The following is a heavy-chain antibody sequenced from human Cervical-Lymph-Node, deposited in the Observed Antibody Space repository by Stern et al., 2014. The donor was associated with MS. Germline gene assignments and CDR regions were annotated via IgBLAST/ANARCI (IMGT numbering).Heavy chain of an antibody. J-gene: IGHJ4*02. Sequence: EEQLVHSGGGLVKPGGSLRLSCAASGFTFSSYSMNWVRHAPRTGLEWAASPRSGGSYIYYADSLKGRFTISRDNAKNSLYLQMNSLRAEDTAVYYCARGRGGNYRYYFDYWGQGTLVTVSS. D-gene: IGHD4-23*01. CDR3: ARGRGGNYRYYFDY. V-gene: IGHV3-21*01. CDR2: PRSGGSYI. CDR1: GFTFSSYS.